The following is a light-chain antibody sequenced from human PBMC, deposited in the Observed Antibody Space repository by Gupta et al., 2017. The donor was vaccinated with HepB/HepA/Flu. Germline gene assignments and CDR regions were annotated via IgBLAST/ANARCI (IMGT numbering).Light chain of an antibody. Sequence: DIVMTQSPLSLPVTPGEPASISCRSSQSLLQSNGYNYLDWYLQKPGQSPQLLIYLGSNRASGVPDRFSGSGSGTDFTLKISRVEAEDVGVYYCMQALQSPLITFGQGTRLEIK. CDR2: LGS. V-gene: IGKV2-28*01. CDR3: MQALQSPLIT. J-gene: IGKJ5*01. CDR1: QSLLQSNGYNY.